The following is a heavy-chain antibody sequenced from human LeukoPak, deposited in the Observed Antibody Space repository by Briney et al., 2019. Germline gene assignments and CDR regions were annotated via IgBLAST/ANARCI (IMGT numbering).Heavy chain of an antibody. CDR2: IYYSGST. D-gene: IGHD3-10*01. V-gene: IGHV4-39*07. Sequence: SETLSLTCTVSGGSISSSSYYWGWIRQPPGKGLEWIGSIYYSGSTYYNPSLKSRVTISVDTSKNQFSLKLSSVTAADTAVYYCAREWIVVPNWFDPWGQGTLVTVSS. CDR1: GGSISSSSYY. CDR3: AREWIVVPNWFDP. J-gene: IGHJ5*02.